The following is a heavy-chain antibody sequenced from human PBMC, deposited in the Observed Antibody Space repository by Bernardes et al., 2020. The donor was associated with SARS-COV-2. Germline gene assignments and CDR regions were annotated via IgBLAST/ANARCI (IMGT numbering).Heavy chain of an antibody. J-gene: IGHJ4*02. CDR3: ARTRTTISTTGIPVDY. Sequence: AAMKAYCKASGYTFTAYFIPWVRQAPGQRLEWMGWINPNTGGTNYVQKFQGRVTMTRDTSITTAYMELSWLGSDDTAIYYCARTRTTISTTGIPVDYWGQGTLVTVSS. CDR2: INPNTGGT. CDR1: GYTFTAYF. V-gene: IGHV1-2*02. D-gene: IGHD2-21*02.